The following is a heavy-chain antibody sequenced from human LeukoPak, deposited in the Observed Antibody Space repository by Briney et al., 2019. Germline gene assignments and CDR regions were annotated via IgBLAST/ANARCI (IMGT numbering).Heavy chain of an antibody. CDR2: IIPIFGTA. Sequence: ASVKVSCKASGGTFSNHAINWVRQAPGQGLEWMGGIIPIFGTANYAQKLQGRVTITADESTSTAYMELSSLRSEDTAVYYCARAQQGYGDYYFDYWGQGTLVTVSS. CDR3: ARAQQGYGDYYFDY. J-gene: IGHJ4*02. CDR1: GGTFSNHA. D-gene: IGHD4-17*01. V-gene: IGHV1-69*13.